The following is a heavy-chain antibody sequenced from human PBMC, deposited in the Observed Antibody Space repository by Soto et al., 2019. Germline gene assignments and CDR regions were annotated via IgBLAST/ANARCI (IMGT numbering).Heavy chain of an antibody. CDR3: ERVYSRSAFGMDV. Sequence: XGTLSLTCAVSGGSISTINWWTWFRQPPGKGLDWIGEIYQTGSTSYNPSLESRVTISIDKSKNQFSLKLRSVTAADTAVYYCERVYSRSAFGMDVWGQGATVTVSS. CDR1: GGSISTINW. CDR2: IYQTGST. V-gene: IGHV4-4*02. J-gene: IGHJ6*02. D-gene: IGHD6-6*01.